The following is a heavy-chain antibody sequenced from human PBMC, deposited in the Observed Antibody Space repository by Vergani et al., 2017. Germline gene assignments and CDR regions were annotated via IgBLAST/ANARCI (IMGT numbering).Heavy chain of an antibody. CDR2: ITPFNGNT. CDR3: ARSSEYCSGGSCYSYFDL. Sequence: QMQLVQSGAEVKKTGSSVKVSCKASGYTFTYRYLHWVRQATGQALEWMGWITPFNGNTNYAQKFQDRVTITRDRSMSTAYMELSSLRSEETAMYYCARSSEYCSGGSCYSYFDLWGRGTLVTVSS. J-gene: IGHJ2*01. V-gene: IGHV1-45*02. CDR1: GYTFTYRY. D-gene: IGHD2-15*01.